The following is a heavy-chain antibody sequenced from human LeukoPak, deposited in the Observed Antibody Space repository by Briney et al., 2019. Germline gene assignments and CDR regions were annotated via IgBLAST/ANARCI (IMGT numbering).Heavy chain of an antibody. CDR1: GFTFSDYS. D-gene: IGHD6-19*01. J-gene: IGHJ4*02. CDR2: ISSSGSPI. V-gene: IGHV3-48*01. CDR3: VRDPPRTVPGIDFDY. Sequence: GGSLRLSCAASGFTFSDYSFNWVRQAPGKGLEWVSYISSSGSPIYYADSLKGRFTISRDNAKNSLYLQMNSLRAEDTAVYYCVRDPPRTVPGIDFDYWGQGTLVTVSS.